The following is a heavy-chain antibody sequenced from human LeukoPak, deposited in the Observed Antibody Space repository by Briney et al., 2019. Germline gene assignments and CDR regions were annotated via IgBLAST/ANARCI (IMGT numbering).Heavy chain of an antibody. D-gene: IGHD4-17*01. V-gene: IGHV1-69*04. CDR1: GGTFSSYA. Sequence: APVKVSCKASGGTFSSYAISWVRQAPGQGLEWMGRIIPILGIANYAQKFQGRVTITADKSTSTAYMELSSLRSEDTAVYYCARASTTVTTIYYFDYWGQGTLVTVSS. CDR3: ARASTTVTTIYYFDY. CDR2: IIPILGIA. J-gene: IGHJ4*02.